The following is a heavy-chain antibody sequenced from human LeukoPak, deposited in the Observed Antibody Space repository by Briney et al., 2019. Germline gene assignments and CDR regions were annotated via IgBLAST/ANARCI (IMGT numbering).Heavy chain of an antibody. Sequence: GGSLRLSCTASGFTVSSNYMSWVRQAPGKGLEWVSVIYSGGSTYYADSVKGRFTISRDNSKNTLYLQMNSLRAEDTAVYYCAMGYYYDSSGRSSGLNDYWGQGTLVTVSS. V-gene: IGHV3-66*01. CDR1: GFTVSSNY. D-gene: IGHD3-22*01. CDR3: AMGYYYDSSGRSSGLNDY. CDR2: IYSGGST. J-gene: IGHJ4*02.